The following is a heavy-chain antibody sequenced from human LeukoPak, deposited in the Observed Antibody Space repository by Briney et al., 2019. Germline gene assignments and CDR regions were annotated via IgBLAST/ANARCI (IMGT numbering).Heavy chain of an antibody. D-gene: IGHD6-6*01. CDR1: GGSISSYY. V-gene: IGHV4-59*08. CDR3: ARSIAANRYYFDY. Sequence: SETLSLTCTVSGGSISSYYWSWIRQPPGKGLEWIGYIYYSGSTNYNPSLKSRVTISVDTSKNQFSLKLGSVTAADTAVYYCARSIAANRYYFDYWGQGTLVTVSS. CDR2: IYYSGST. J-gene: IGHJ4*02.